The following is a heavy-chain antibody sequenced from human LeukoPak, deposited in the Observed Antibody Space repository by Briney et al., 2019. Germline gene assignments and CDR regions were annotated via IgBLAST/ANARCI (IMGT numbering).Heavy chain of an antibody. Sequence: GASVKVSCKASGYTFTSYYIHWVRQAPGQGLEWVGIINPSGGSTSYAQKFQGRVTMTRDTSTSTAYMELRSLRSDDTAVYYCARDYDILTGYYGHNWYNPWGQGTLVIVSS. CDR1: GYTFTSYY. D-gene: IGHD3-9*01. CDR2: INPSGGST. CDR3: ARDYDILTGYYGHNWYNP. V-gene: IGHV1-46*01. J-gene: IGHJ5*02.